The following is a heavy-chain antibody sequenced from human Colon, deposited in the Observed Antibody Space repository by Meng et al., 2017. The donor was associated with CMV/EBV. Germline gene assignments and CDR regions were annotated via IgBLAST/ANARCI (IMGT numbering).Heavy chain of an antibody. J-gene: IGHJ4*02. V-gene: IGHV1-69*02. CDR1: GGTFSSYT. CDR3: ASLGGNSGVDY. Sequence: SVKVSCKASGGTFSSYTISWVRQAPGQGLEWMGRIIPILGIANYAQKFQGRVTITADKSTSTAYMELSSLRSEGTAVYYCASLGGNSGVDYWGQGTLVTVSS. CDR2: IIPILGIA. D-gene: IGHD4-23*01.